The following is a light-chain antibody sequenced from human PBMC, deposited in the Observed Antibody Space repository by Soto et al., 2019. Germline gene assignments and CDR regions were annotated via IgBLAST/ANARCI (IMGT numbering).Light chain of an antibody. CDR1: QGISSY. Sequence: AIRMTQSPSSLSASTGDRVTITCRASQGISSYLAWYQQKPGKAPKLLIYAASTLQSGVPSRFSGSGSGTDFTLTISCLQPEDFATYYCQQVNSYPLTFGGGTKVDIK. V-gene: IGKV1-8*01. J-gene: IGKJ4*01. CDR3: QQVNSYPLT. CDR2: AAS.